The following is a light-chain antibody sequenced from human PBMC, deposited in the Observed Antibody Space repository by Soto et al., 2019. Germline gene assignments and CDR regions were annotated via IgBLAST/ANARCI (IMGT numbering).Light chain of an antibody. V-gene: IGKV3-15*01. CDR3: QQYDNWLT. CDR2: GAS. J-gene: IGKJ4*01. Sequence: VLTQSPVTLYLARGARGTVYCGASQRVSGGCLAWYQPKPALAPRLLIYGASTRATGIPARFSGSGSGTEFSLTISSLQSEDFAVYYCQQYDNWLTFGVGTKVDIK. CDR1: QRVSGG.